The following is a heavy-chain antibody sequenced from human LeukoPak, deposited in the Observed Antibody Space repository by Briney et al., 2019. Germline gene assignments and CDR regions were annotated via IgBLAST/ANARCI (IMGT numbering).Heavy chain of an antibody. J-gene: IGHJ4*02. CDR2: IRYDGSNK. CDR3: ARLFGEVTIYDY. D-gene: IGHD3-10*01. CDR1: GIPFSTYG. Sequence: GGSLRLSCAASGIPFSTYGMHWARQAPGKGLEWVAFIRYDGSNKYYADSVKGRFTMSRDNAKNSLYLQMSSLRAEDTAEYYCARLFGEVTIYDYWGQGTLVTVSS. V-gene: IGHV3-30*02.